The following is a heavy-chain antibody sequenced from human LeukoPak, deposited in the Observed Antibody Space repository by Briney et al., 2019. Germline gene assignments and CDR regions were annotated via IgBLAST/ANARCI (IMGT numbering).Heavy chain of an antibody. CDR1: GGSISSYY. CDR2: IYYSGST. J-gene: IGHJ4*02. Sequence: SETLSLTCTVSGGSISSYYWSWIRQPPGKGLEWIGYIYYSGSTNYNPSLKSRVTISVDTSKNQFSLKLSSVTAADTAVYYCARDGSSSWYDYWGQGTLVTVSS. D-gene: IGHD6-13*01. CDR3: ARDGSSSWYDY. V-gene: IGHV4-59*01.